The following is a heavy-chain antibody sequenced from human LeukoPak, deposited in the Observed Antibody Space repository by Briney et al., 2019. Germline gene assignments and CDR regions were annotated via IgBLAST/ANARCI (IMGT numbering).Heavy chain of an antibody. D-gene: IGHD3-10*01. CDR3: AKDREVRGYYGLDV. Sequence: GGSLRLSCAASGFTFSSYAMSWVRQAPGKGLEWVSAISASGGNTYYSDSVKGRSTISRDNSKNTVFLQMNNLRAEDTAVYYCAKDREVRGYYGLDVWGQGTTVTVSS. J-gene: IGHJ6*02. CDR2: ISASGGNT. V-gene: IGHV3-23*01. CDR1: GFTFSSYA.